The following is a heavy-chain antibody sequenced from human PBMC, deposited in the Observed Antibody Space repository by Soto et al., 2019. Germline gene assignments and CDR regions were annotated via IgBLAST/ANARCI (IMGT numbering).Heavy chain of an antibody. CDR2: LSGSGTTA. J-gene: IGHJ4*02. V-gene: IGHV3-23*01. CDR3: SKDLGISVAADDY. Sequence: VQLLESGGGLVQPGGSLRLSCAASGFTFSRYAMSWVRQAPGKGPEWVSTLSGSGTTAYYADSVKGRFTMSRDNSKNILYLQMHSLRVEDTAVYYCSKDLGISVAADDYWGQGTLVTVSS. CDR1: GFTFSRYA. D-gene: IGHD6-19*01.